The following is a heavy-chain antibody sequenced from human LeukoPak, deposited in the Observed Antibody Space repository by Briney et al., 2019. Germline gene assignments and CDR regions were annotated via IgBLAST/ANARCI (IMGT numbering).Heavy chain of an antibody. CDR2: ISSSSSYI. CDR3: ARDVSAAAGNWFDP. V-gene: IGHV3-21*04. D-gene: IGHD6-13*01. CDR1: GFTFSSYS. Sequence: PGGSLRLSCAASGFTFSSYSMNWVRQAPGKGLEWVSSISSSSSYIYYADSVKGRFTISRDNAKNSLYLQMNSLRAEDTALYYCARDVSAAAGNWFDPWGQGTLVTVSS. J-gene: IGHJ5*02.